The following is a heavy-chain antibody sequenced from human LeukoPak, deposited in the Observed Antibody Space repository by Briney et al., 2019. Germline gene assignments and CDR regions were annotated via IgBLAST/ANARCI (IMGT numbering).Heavy chain of an antibody. J-gene: IGHJ4*02. Sequence: GGSLRLSCAASGFTFANYAMSWVRQAPGKGLKWVSAISDSGGNTYSADSVWGRFTISRDNSRNTLYLQMNTLSPDDTAVYYCAKLYGSGTYNNYFHYWGQGTLVTVSS. CDR2: ISDSGGNT. D-gene: IGHD3-10*01. CDR1: GFTFANYA. CDR3: AKLYGSGTYNNYFHY. V-gene: IGHV3-23*01.